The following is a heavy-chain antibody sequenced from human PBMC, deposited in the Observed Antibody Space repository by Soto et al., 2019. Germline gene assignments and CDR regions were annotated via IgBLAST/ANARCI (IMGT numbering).Heavy chain of an antibody. Sequence: GGSLRLSCAASGFTFDNYAMNWVRQAPGKGLVWVSMISGDGGKTYYADSVKGRFTISRDNSKKTLYLQMNSLRAEDTAVYYCAKASVEVIAMSLYFDSWGQGALVTVSS. CDR1: GFTFDNYA. CDR3: AKASVEVIAMSLYFDS. V-gene: IGHV3-23*01. CDR2: ISGDGGKT. J-gene: IGHJ4*02. D-gene: IGHD2-21*01.